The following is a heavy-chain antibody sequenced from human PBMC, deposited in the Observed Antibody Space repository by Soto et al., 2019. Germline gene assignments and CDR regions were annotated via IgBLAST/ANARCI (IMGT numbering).Heavy chain of an antibody. V-gene: IGHV3-33*05. D-gene: IGHD3-16*01. CDR1: GFTFRRYV. J-gene: IGHJ4*02. CDR3: ARWGTTGGLDV. Sequence: QVQLVESGGGVVQPGTSLRLSCVGSGFTFRRYVIHWVRQAPGKGLEWVALTSYDGSNNFYGDSVKGRFTNSRHKSRNTVELQMDSLRFEDTALYYCARWGTTGGLDVGGQGTLVSVSS. CDR2: TSYDGSNN.